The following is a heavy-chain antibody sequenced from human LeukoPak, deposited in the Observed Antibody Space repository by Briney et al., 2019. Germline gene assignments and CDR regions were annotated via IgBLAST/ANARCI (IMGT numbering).Heavy chain of an antibody. J-gene: IGHJ3*02. CDR1: GFTFSSYS. V-gene: IGHV3-21*01. CDR2: ISSSSSYI. CDR3: ARAIVGFDAFDI. D-gene: IGHD2-21*01. Sequence: GGSLRLSCAASGFTFSSYSMNWVRRAPGKGLEWVSSISSSSSYIYYADSVKGRFTISRDNAKNSLYLQMNSLRAEDTAVYYCARAIVGFDAFDIWGQGTMVTVSS.